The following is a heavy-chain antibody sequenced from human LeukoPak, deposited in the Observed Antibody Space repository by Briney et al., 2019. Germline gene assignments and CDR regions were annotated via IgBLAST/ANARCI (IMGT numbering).Heavy chain of an antibody. CDR1: GFTFSSYG. V-gene: IGHV3-23*01. CDR3: AKSRSGYYYKSFDP. Sequence: GGSLRLSCAASGFTFSSYGMTWVRQAPGQGLEWVSSISGSGVGTYYADSVKGRFTISRDNSKNTLYLQMNSLRAEDTAIYYCAKSRSGYYYKSFDPWGQGTLVTVSS. CDR2: ISGSGVGT. D-gene: IGHD3-22*01. J-gene: IGHJ5*02.